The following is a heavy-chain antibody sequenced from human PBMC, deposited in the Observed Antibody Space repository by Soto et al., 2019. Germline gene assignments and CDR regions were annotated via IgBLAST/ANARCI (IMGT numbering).Heavy chain of an antibody. J-gene: IGHJ6*02. D-gene: IGHD3-16*01. CDR1: GGPFSSHA. Sequence: ASVKVSCKASGGPFSSHAISWVRQAPGQGLEWMGGIIPFFKATNYAQKFQGRVTITADDSTSTAYMDLYSLRPEDTAVYYCARDVPLNYYDGTFSYYAMDVWGQGTTVTVSS. CDR3: ARDVPLNYYDGTFSYYAMDV. V-gene: IGHV1-69*13. CDR2: IIPFFKAT.